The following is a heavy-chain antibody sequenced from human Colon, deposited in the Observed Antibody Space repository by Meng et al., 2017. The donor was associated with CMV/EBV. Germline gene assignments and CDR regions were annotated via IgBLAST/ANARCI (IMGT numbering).Heavy chain of an antibody. Sequence: VSGFNLSGYGMHWVRQAPGKGLEWVAVISYDGSEIYYADSVKGRFTISRDNSKNTLYLHMTSLRAEDTAVYYCAKDIWYSGYGYFDYWGQGTLVTVSS. V-gene: IGHV3-30*18. D-gene: IGHD5-12*01. CDR2: ISYDGSEI. CDR1: GFNLSGYG. CDR3: AKDIWYSGYGYFDY. J-gene: IGHJ4*02.